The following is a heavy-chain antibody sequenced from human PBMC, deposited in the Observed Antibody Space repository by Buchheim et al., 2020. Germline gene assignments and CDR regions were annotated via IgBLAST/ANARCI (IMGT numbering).Heavy chain of an antibody. CDR2: IYYSGST. D-gene: IGHD3-10*01. Sequence: QVQLQESGPGLVKPSQPLSLTCTVSGGSISSGGYYWSWIRQHPGKGLEWIGYIYYSGSTYYNPSLKSRVPISVDTSKTQFSLKLSSVTAADTAVYYYARGGGYYGSGSPARGGWFDPWGQGTL. J-gene: IGHJ5*02. CDR3: ARGGGYYGSGSPARGGWFDP. V-gene: IGHV4-31*03. CDR1: GGSISSGGYY.